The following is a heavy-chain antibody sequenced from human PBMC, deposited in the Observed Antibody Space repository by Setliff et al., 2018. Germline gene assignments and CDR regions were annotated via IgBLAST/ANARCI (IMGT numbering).Heavy chain of an antibody. CDR1: GFTVSSSY. CDR3: AKGVGSYYTSMYFDY. J-gene: IGHJ4*02. Sequence: PGGSLRLSCAASGFTVSSSYMTWVRQAPGKGLEWVSVIYTGGSTYYVDSVKGRFTISRDNSKNTLYLQMNSLRSEDTAVYYCAKGVGSYYTSMYFDYWGQGTLVTVSS. D-gene: IGHD1-26*01. CDR2: IYTGGST. V-gene: IGHV3-53*01.